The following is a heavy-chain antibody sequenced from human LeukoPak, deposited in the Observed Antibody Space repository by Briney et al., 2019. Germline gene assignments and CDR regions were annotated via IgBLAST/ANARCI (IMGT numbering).Heavy chain of an antibody. CDR3: ARASGSYPQFDI. D-gene: IGHD1-26*01. CDR1: GYTFTGYY. CDR2: ISAHNGNT. V-gene: IGHV1-18*04. Sequence: GASVKVSCKASGYTFTGYYMHWVRQAPGQGLEWMGWISAHNGNTIYAQKFQGRVTMTTDTSASTAYMELRSLRSDDTAVYYCARASGSYPQFDIWGQGTMVTVSS. J-gene: IGHJ3*02.